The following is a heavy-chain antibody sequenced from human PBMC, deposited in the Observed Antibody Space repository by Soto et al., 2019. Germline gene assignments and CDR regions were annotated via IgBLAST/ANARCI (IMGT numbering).Heavy chain of an antibody. CDR3: ARPSIKTGTTAKNWFDP. CDR1: GFTFSSYA. CDR2: ISYDGSNK. D-gene: IGHD1-7*01. V-gene: IGHV3-30-3*01. J-gene: IGHJ5*02. Sequence: QVQLVESGGGVVQPGRSLRLSCAASGFTFSSYAMHWVRQAPGKGLEWVAVISYDGSNKYYADSVKGRFTISRDNSKNTLNLQMNSLRAEDTAVYYCARPSIKTGTTAKNWFDPCGQGTLVTVSS.